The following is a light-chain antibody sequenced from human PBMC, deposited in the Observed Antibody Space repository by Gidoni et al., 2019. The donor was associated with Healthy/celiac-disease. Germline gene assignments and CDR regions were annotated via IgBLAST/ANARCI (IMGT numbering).Light chain of an antibody. CDR3: QPPGYT. CDR2: DAS. V-gene: IGKV1-33*01. Sequence: DIQMTQSPSSLSASVGDRVTITCQASQDISNYLNWYQQKPGKAPKLLIYDASNLETGVPSRFSGSGSGTDFTFTISSLQPEDIATYYCQPPGYTFGQXTKLEIK. CDR1: QDISNY. J-gene: IGKJ2*01.